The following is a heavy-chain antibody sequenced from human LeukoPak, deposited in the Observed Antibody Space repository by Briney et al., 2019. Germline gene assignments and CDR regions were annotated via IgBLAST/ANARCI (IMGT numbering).Heavy chain of an antibody. V-gene: IGHV1-18*01. D-gene: IGHD6-19*01. Sequence: ASVKVSCKASGYTFTSYGISWVRQAPGQGLEWMGGISAYNGNTNYAQKLQGRVTMTTDTSTSTAYMELRSLRSDDTAVYYCAREGGIPYSSGWYEGAAYWGQGTLVTVSS. J-gene: IGHJ4*02. CDR2: ISAYNGNT. CDR3: AREGGIPYSSGWYEGAAY. CDR1: GYTFTSYG.